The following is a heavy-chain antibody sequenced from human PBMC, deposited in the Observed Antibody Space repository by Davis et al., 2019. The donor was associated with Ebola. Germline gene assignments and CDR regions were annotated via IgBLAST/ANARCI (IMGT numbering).Heavy chain of an antibody. CDR2: VFSRDSPT. Sequence: AASLKISCEASGFTFTNYWIAWLRHVPGKGLEWMGLVFSRDSPTKYSPSFQGHVTVSADKSVATAYLQLNNLKASDTAIYYCARQFGCLGSSCYWYGVWGQGTMITVSS. D-gene: IGHD2-15*01. CDR1: GFTFTNYW. V-gene: IGHV5-51*01. CDR3: ARQFGCLGSSCYWYGV. J-gene: IGHJ4*02.